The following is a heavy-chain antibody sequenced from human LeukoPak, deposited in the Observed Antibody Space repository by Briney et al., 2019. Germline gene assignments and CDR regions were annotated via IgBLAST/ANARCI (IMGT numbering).Heavy chain of an antibody. D-gene: IGHD3-22*01. V-gene: IGHV1-46*01. CDR3: ARHAFHNDNSDYYFAH. Sequence: ASVKVSCKASGYTFTGYYMHWVRQAPGQGLEWMGIINPSGGSTSYAQKFQGRVTMTRDTSTSTVYMELSSLRSEDTAVYYCARHAFHNDNSDYYFAHWGQGTLVTVSS. CDR2: INPSGGST. J-gene: IGHJ4*02. CDR1: GYTFTGYY.